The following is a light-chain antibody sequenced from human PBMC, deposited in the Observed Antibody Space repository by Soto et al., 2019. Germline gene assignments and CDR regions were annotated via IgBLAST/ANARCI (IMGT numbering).Light chain of an antibody. Sequence: EIVLTQSPGTLSLSPGERATLSCRASPSIRSSYLAWYQQKPGQAPRLLVYGASSRATGIPDRFSGSGSGTDFTLNISRLEPEDFALYYCQQYSSTFWTFGQGTKVEIK. V-gene: IGKV3-20*01. CDR3: QQYSSTFWT. CDR1: PSIRSSY. CDR2: GAS. J-gene: IGKJ1*01.